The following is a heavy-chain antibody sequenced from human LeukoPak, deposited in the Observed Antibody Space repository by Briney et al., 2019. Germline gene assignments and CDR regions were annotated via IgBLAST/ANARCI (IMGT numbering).Heavy chain of an antibody. CDR1: GYTFTGYY. J-gene: IGHJ4*02. D-gene: IGHD6-19*01. CDR2: INPNSGGT. V-gene: IGHV1-2*02. CDR3: ARGSRSRPSPRIAVAGTADY. Sequence: ASVKVSCKASGYTFTGYYMHWVRQAPGQGLEWMGWINPNSGGTNYAQKFQGRVTMTRDTSISTAYMELSRLRSDDTAVYYCARGSRSRPSPRIAVAGTADYWGQGTLVTVSP.